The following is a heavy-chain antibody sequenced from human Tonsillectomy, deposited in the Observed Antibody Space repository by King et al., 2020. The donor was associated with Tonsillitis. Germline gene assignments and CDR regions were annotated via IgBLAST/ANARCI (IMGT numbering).Heavy chain of an antibody. CDR1: GFSFSSYA. Sequence: VQLLESGGGLEQPGGSLRLSCAASGFSFSSYAMSWVRQAPGKGLEWVSTISGSGGSTYYADSVQGRFTISRDNSKNTLYLQMNSLRAEDTAIYYCAKGTSGSYSYITTAGPFEMWGQGTMVIVSS. J-gene: IGHJ3*02. V-gene: IGHV3-23*01. D-gene: IGHD1-26*01. CDR3: AKGTSGSYSYITTAGPFEM. CDR2: ISGSGGST.